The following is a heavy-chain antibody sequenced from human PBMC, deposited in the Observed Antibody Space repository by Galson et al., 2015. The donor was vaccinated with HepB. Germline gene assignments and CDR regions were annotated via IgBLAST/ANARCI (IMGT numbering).Heavy chain of an antibody. V-gene: IGHV5-51*01. D-gene: IGHD6-13*01. CDR3: ARRATSSWSSGYLDP. Sequence: QSGAEVTKPGESLKISCTGSGSSFATYWIGWVRQMPGKGLEWMGIIYPGDSDTRYSPSFQGQVTISADKSISTAYLQWSSLKASDTAMYYCARRATSSWSSGYLDPWGQGTLVTVSS. J-gene: IGHJ5*02. CDR1: GSSFATYW. CDR2: IYPGDSDT.